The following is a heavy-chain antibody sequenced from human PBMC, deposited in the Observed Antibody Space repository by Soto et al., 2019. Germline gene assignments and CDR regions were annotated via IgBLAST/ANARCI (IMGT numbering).Heavy chain of an antibody. Sequence: PGGSLRLSCAASRFTVGSSYVSWVRQAPGKGLEWVSVIYTGDTPYYADSVKGRFTISRDNSKNTLYLQMNSLRDEDTAVYYCTRDLMDVVQPADDLLDTWGQGILVTVSS. D-gene: IGHD2-2*01. CDR1: RFTVGSSY. CDR2: IYTGDTP. V-gene: IGHV3-53*01. CDR3: TRDLMDVVQPADDLLDT. J-gene: IGHJ5*02.